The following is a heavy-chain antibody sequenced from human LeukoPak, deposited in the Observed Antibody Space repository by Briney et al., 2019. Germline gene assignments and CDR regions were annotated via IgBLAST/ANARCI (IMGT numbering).Heavy chain of an antibody. J-gene: IGHJ4*02. CDR2: ISGSSGLT. D-gene: IGHD3-10*01. V-gene: IGHV3-23*01. CDR3: AKDAWRAYYGSGSYLSGFDY. CDR1: GFTFSNHA. Sequence: GGSLRLSCAASGFTFSNHAMSWVRQAPGRGLEWVSAISGSSGLTYYADSVKGRFTISRDNSKNTLYLQMSSLRAEDTAVYYCAKDAWRAYYGSGSYLSGFDYWGQGTLVTVSS.